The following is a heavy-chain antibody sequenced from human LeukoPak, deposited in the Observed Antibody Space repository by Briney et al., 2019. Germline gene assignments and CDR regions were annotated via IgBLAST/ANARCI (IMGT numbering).Heavy chain of an antibody. V-gene: IGHV3-21*01. CDR1: GFTFSSYN. D-gene: IGHD2-15*01. CDR3: ARDPGYCSGGSCYVRFAH. Sequence: GGSLRLSCAASGFTFSSYNMNWVRQAPGKGLEWVSFISSSSSYINYADSVKGRFTISRDNAQNSLYLQMNSLRAEDTAVYYCARDPGYCSGGSCYVRFAHWGQGTLVTVSS. J-gene: IGHJ4*02. CDR2: ISSSSSYI.